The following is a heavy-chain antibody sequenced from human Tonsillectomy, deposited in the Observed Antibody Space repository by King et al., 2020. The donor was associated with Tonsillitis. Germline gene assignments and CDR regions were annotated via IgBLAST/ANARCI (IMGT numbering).Heavy chain of an antibody. CDR3: ARILRAFYLGSRQKDYYYSYSMDV. D-gene: IGHD2/OR15-2a*01. V-gene: IGHV2-70*15. CDR2: IDWDDDK. CDR1: GFSLSTSGMC. Sequence: VTLKESGPALVKPTQTLTLTCTFSGFSLSTSGMCVSWIRQPPGKALEWLARIDWDDDKYYSTSLKTRLTISKDTSKNQVVLTMTNMDPVDTATYYCARILRAFYLGSRQKDYYYSYSMDVWGNGTTVPVSS. J-gene: IGHJ6*03.